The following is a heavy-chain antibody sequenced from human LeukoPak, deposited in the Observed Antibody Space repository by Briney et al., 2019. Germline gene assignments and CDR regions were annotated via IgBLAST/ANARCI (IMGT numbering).Heavy chain of an antibody. CDR3: AREVGWNYLKGMDV. CDR1: GGSISSGSYY. CDR2: ISTSGST. V-gene: IGHV4-61*02. D-gene: IGHD1-7*01. J-gene: IGHJ6*02. Sequence: SETLSLTCTVSGGSISSGSYYWSWIRQPAGKERESVGRISTSGSTNYNPSLKSRVTISVDTSKNQFSLKLSSVTAADTGVYYCAREVGWNYLKGMDVWGQGTTVTVSS.